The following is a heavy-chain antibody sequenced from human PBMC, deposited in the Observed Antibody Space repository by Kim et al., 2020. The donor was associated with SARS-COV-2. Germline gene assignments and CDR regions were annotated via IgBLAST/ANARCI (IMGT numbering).Heavy chain of an antibody. J-gene: IGHJ4*02. CDR3: AKVTNYYDSSGAYGGVDY. Sequence: GGSLRLSCAASGFTFSSYAMSWVRQAPGKGLEWVSAISGSGGSTYYADSVKGRFTISRDNSKNTLYLQMNSLRAEDTAVYYCAKVTNYYDSSGAYGGVDYWGQGTLVTVSS. CDR2: ISGSGGST. CDR1: GFTFSSYA. D-gene: IGHD3-22*01. V-gene: IGHV3-23*01.